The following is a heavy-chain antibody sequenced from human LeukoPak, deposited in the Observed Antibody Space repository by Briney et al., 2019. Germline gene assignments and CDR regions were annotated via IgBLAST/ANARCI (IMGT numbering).Heavy chain of an antibody. J-gene: IGHJ4*02. CDR2: IHYSGST. D-gene: IGHD3-3*01. Sequence: SETLSFTCTVSGGSISSYYWNWIRQPPGKGLEWIGYIHYSGSTYYNPSLKSRVTISLDTSKNQFSLKVNSVTAADTAVYYCATIFGVANRIDSWGQGTLVTVSS. V-gene: IGHV4-59*01. CDR1: GGSISSYY. CDR3: ATIFGVANRIDS.